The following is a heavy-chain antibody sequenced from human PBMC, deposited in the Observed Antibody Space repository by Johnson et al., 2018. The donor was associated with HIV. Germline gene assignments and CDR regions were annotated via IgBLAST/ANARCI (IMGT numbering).Heavy chain of an antibody. CDR3: ATGEEACCGGDCYSGGFDI. CDR2: VNWSGGRT. J-gene: IGHJ3*02. Sequence: VQLVESGGGVVRPGGSLRLSCAASGFTFDDYAMHWVRQAPGKGLEWVSGVNWSGGRTDYADSVKGRFTISRDNAKNSLYLQMNSLRAEDTAMYYCATGEEACCGGDCYSGGFDIWGQGTMVTVSS. V-gene: IGHV3-20*04. CDR1: GFTFDDYA. D-gene: IGHD2-21*01.